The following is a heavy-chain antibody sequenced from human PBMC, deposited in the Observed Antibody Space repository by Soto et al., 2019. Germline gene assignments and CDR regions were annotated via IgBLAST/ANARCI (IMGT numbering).Heavy chain of an antibody. V-gene: IGHV3-23*01. J-gene: IGHJ4*02. CDR1: GFTFSNYA. Sequence: PGGSLRLSCAASGFTFSNYAMSWVRQAPGKGLEWVSAISGSGGSTYYADSVKGRFTISRDNAKNTLYLQMNTLRAEDTAVYYWAIAVAGPTAIAYWGQGNQVTVSS. CDR3: AIAVAGPTAIAY. D-gene: IGHD6-19*01. CDR2: ISGSGGST.